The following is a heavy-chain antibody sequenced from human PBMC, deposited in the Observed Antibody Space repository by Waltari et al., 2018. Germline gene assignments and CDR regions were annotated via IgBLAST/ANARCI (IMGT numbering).Heavy chain of an antibody. CDR2: IYTSGST. CDR1: GGSISSGSYY. J-gene: IGHJ4*02. D-gene: IGHD2-8*01. Sequence: QVQLQESGPGLVKPSQTLSLPCTVSGGSISSGSYYWSWIRQPAGKGLEWIGRIYTSGSTNYNPSLKSRVTISVDTSKNQFSLKLSSVTAADTAVYYCARVPFYCTNGVCYYYFDYWGQGTLVTVSS. CDR3: ARVPFYCTNGVCYYYFDY. V-gene: IGHV4-61*02.